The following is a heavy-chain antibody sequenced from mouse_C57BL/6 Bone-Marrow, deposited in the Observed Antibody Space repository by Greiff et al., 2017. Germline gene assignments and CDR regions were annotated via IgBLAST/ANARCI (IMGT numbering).Heavy chain of an antibody. J-gene: IGHJ1*03. Sequence: EVMLVESGGGLVKPGGSLKLSCAASGFTFSSYTMSWVRQTPEKRLQWVAALSGGGGNTYYPDSVKGRFTISRDKDKNILYLQMSSLRSEDTALYYCSRQVTTVLATKYFDVWGTGTTVTVSS. CDR3: SRQVTTVLATKYFDV. CDR1: GFTFSSYT. V-gene: IGHV5-9*01. CDR2: LSGGGGNT. D-gene: IGHD1-1*01.